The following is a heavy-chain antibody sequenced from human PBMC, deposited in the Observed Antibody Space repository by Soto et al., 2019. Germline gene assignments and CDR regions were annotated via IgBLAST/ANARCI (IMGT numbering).Heavy chain of an antibody. CDR3: AAPSSTSGGYYGMDV. CDR1: GFTFTSSA. J-gene: IGHJ6*02. Sequence: QMQLVQSGPEVKKPGTSVKVSCKTSGFTFTSSAMQWVRQARGQRLEWIGWIVIGSGHTNYAQKFQERVTITRDMSXXTAYMDLSSLRSEDTAVYYCAAPSSTSGGYYGMDVWGQGTTVTVSS. CDR2: IVIGSGHT. D-gene: IGHD2-2*01. V-gene: IGHV1-58*02.